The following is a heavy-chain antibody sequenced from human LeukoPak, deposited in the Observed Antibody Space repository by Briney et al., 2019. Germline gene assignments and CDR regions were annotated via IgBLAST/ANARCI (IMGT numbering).Heavy chain of an antibody. J-gene: IGHJ4*02. CDR2: IIPIFGTA. Sequence: GASVKVSCKASGGTFSNYAITWVRQAPGQGLEWMGGIIPIFGTANYAQKFQGRVTITADKSTSTAYMELSSLRSEDTAVYYCARERYSSSWRSFDYWGQGTLVTVSS. D-gene: IGHD6-13*01. V-gene: IGHV1-69*06. CDR1: GGTFSNYA. CDR3: ARERYSSSWRSFDY.